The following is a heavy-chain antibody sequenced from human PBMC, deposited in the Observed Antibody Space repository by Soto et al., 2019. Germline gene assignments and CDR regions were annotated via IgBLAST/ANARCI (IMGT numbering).Heavy chain of an antibody. CDR1: GFTFSSYW. Sequence: GGSLRLSCAASGFTFSSYWMHWVRQAPGKGLVWVSRINSDGSSTSYADSVKGRFTISRDNAKNTLYLQMNSLRAEDTAVYYCASRDPIVVVPDAPPPDYWGQGTLVTVSS. V-gene: IGHV3-74*01. J-gene: IGHJ4*02. CDR2: INSDGSST. CDR3: ASRDPIVVVPDAPPPDY. D-gene: IGHD2-2*01.